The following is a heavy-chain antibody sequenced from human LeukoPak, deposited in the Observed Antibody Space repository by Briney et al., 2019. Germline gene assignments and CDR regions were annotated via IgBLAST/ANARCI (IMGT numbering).Heavy chain of an antibody. CDR2: IYYSGST. V-gene: IGHV4-34*01. CDR1: GGSFSGYY. J-gene: IGHJ5*02. D-gene: IGHD6-13*01. Sequence: SETLSLTCAVYGGSFSGYYWSWIRQPPGKGLEWIGNIYYSGSTNYNPSLKSRVTISVDTSKNQFSLKLSSVTAADTAVYYCARAYSSSWYLNWFDPWGQGTLVTVSS. CDR3: ARAYSSSWYLNWFDP.